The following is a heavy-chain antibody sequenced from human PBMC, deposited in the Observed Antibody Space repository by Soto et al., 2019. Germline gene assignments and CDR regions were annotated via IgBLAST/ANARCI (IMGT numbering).Heavy chain of an antibody. D-gene: IGHD1-26*01. CDR1: GFTFDDYG. CDR3: ASGIVGATTYGMDV. V-gene: IGHV3-9*01. Sequence: GGSLRLSCAASGFTFDDYGMHWVRQAPGKGLEWVSGINWNSGTMVYRDSVKGRFTISRDNAKNSLYLQMNSLRAEDTALYYCASGIVGATTYGMDVWGQGTTVTVSS. CDR2: INWNSGTM. J-gene: IGHJ6*02.